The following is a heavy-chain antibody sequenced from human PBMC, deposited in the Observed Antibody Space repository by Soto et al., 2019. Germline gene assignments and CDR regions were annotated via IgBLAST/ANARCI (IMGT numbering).Heavy chain of an antibody. V-gene: IGHV3-23*01. CDR2: ISSTGGST. D-gene: IGHD3-3*01. J-gene: IGHJ6*02. Sequence: PGGSLRLCCAASRFTFSNYAMSWVRQAPGKGLEWVSGISSTGGSTYYADSVKGRFTISRDNSKNTLDLQMSSLRAEDTAIYYCARAHDYDFWSGFLFYGMDVWGQGTTVTVSS. CDR3: ARAHDYDFWSGFLFYGMDV. CDR1: RFTFSNYA.